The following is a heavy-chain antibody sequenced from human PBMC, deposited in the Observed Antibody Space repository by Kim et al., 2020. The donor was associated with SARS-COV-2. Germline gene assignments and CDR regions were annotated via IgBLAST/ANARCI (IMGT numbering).Heavy chain of an antibody. D-gene: IGHD3-9*01. Sequence: ADSVKGRFTISRDNSKNTLYLQMNSLRAEDTAVYYCASLVVRYFDWLTSYWGQGTLVTVSS. J-gene: IGHJ4*02. V-gene: IGHV3-30*01. CDR3: ASLVVRYFDWLTSY.